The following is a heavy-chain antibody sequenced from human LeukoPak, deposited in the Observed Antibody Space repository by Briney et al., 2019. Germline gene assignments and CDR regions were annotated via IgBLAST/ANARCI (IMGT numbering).Heavy chain of an antibody. CDR1: GFTFSSYW. Sequence: GGSLRPSCAASGFTFSSYWMHWARQAPGRGLVWVSRITTDGSTTSYADSVKGRFTISRDNAKNTLYLQMNSLRAEDTAVYYCARGVDYWGQGTLVAVSS. CDR3: ARGVDY. V-gene: IGHV3-74*01. J-gene: IGHJ4*02. CDR2: ITTDGSTT.